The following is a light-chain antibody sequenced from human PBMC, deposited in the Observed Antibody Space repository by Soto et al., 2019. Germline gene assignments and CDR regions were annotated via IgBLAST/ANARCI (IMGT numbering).Light chain of an antibody. CDR1: SSDVGGFNY. CDR3: CSYVGSYTDV. CDR2: DVT. J-gene: IGLJ1*01. Sequence: QSVLTQPRSVSGSPGQSVTISCTGNSSDVGGFNYVSWYQQHPGKAPKLMIYDVTKRPSGVPDRFSGSKSGNTASLTISGLQAEDESDYYCCSYVGSYTDVFGTGIKLTVL. V-gene: IGLV2-11*01.